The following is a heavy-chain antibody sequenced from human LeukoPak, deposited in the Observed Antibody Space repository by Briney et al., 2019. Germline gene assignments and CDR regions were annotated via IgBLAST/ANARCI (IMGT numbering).Heavy chain of an antibody. Sequence: GESLQISCKGSGYSFTSYWIGWVRQMPGKGLEWMGIIYPGDSDTRYSPSFQGQVTISADKSISTAYLQWSSLKASDTAMYYCARSRYYGSGSYPDYFDYWGQGTLVTVSS. D-gene: IGHD3-10*01. CDR1: GYSFTSYW. J-gene: IGHJ4*02. CDR3: ARSRYYGSGSYPDYFDY. CDR2: IYPGDSDT. V-gene: IGHV5-51*01.